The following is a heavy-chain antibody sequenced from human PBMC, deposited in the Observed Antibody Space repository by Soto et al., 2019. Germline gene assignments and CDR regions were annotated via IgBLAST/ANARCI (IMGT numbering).Heavy chain of an antibody. CDR1: GFTFITSF. CDR2: INQDGGGT. Sequence: GGSLRLSCVASGFTFITSFMGWVRQAPGKGLEWVANINQDGGGTYYVDSVEGRFTISRDNAKDSLYLQMNSLRGEDTAVYYCARYFRGSGRYFFDYWGQGALVTVSS. V-gene: IGHV3-7*03. J-gene: IGHJ4*02. D-gene: IGHD6-19*01. CDR3: ARYFRGSGRYFFDY.